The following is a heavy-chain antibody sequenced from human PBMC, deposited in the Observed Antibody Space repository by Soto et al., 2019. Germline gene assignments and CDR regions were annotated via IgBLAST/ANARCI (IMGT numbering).Heavy chain of an antibody. Sequence: VGSLRLSCAASGFTFSSCAMGCVRQAPGKGLEWVSDIIDSGGSTYYADSVKGRFTIPRDNSKSTLYLQMNSLRAEDTALYYCAKGRSYYYYYGVDVWGQGTTVTVSS. J-gene: IGHJ6*02. V-gene: IGHV3-23*01. CDR2: IIDSGGST. CDR3: AKGRSYYYYYGVDV. CDR1: GFTFSSCA.